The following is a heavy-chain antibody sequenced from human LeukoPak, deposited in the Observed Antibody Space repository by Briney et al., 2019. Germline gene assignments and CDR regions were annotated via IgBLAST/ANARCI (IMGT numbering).Heavy chain of an antibody. CDR3: ARAVVPAASYYYYYMDV. V-gene: IGHV1-69*05. CDR2: IIPIFGTA. D-gene: IGHD2-2*01. CDR1: GYTFTGYY. Sequence: GASVKVSCKASGYTFTGYYMHWVRQAPGQGLEWMGGIIPIFGTANYAQKFQGRVTITTDESTSTAYMELSSLRSEDTAVYYCARAVVPAASYYYYYMDVWGKGTTVTIPS. J-gene: IGHJ6*03.